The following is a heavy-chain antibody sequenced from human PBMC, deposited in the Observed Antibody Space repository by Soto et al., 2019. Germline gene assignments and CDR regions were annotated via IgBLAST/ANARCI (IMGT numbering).Heavy chain of an antibody. J-gene: IGHJ4*02. CDR1: GFTFSSYS. CDR2: ITGSGGST. CDR3: AKEINDYGDYIFSY. Sequence: HPGGSLRLSCAASGFTFSSYSMNWVRQAPGKGLEWVSYITGSGGSTYYADSVKGRFTISRDNSKNTLYLQMNSLRAEDTAVYYCAKEINDYGDYIFSYWGQGTLVTVSS. D-gene: IGHD4-17*01. V-gene: IGHV3-23*01.